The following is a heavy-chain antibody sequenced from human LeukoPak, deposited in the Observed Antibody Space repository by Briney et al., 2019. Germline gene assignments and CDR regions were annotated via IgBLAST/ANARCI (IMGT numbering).Heavy chain of an antibody. J-gene: IGHJ6*04. CDR1: GGTFSSYA. CDR2: IIPIFGTA. V-gene: IGHV1-69*01. Sequence: GSSVKVSCKASGGTFSSYAISWVRQAPGQGLEWMGGIIPIFGTANYAQKFQGRVTITADESTSTAYMELSSLRSEDTAVYYRARDYYYGMDVWGKGTTVTVSS. CDR3: ARDYYYGMDV.